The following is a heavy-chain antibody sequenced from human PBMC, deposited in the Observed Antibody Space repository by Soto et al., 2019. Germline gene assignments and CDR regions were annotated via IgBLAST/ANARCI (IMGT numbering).Heavy chain of an antibody. CDR1: GGSISSGSHH. V-gene: IGHV4-39*01. CDR3: ACCPSHYDPNWYYS. D-gene: IGHD4-4*01. Sequence: SETLSLTCALSGGSISSGSHHWGWIRQPPGKGLEWIGTIYYNGNTYYNPSLKSRVTLSVDMSTNQFSLKLTSVSATDTAVYYCACCPSHYDPNWYYSWGKGTLVTVSS. J-gene: IGHJ5*01. CDR2: IYYNGNT.